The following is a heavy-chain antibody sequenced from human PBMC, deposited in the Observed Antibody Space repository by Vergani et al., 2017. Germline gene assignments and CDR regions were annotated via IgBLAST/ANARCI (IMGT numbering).Heavy chain of an antibody. V-gene: IGHV4-34*01. Sequence: QVQLQQWGGGLLKPSETLSLTCVVNGGSFTSYHWTWIRQSPGEGLEWVGDIDHTGRPDYNPSLKSRLPMSVEKSRNQFSLTLNSVTATDTAIYFCAGVNTETDGHLYYYYYMDVWGQGTAVTVS. D-gene: IGHD4-11*01. CDR2: IDHTGRP. J-gene: IGHJ6*03. CDR1: GGSFTSYH. CDR3: AGVNTETDGHLYYYYYMDV.